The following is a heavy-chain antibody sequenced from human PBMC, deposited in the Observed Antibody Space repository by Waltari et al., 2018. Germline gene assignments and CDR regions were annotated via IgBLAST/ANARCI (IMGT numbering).Heavy chain of an antibody. Sequence: EVQLVESGGGLVQPGGSLRLSCAASGFTFSSYSMNWVRQAPGKGLGGVSYISSSSSTRYYADSVKGRFTISRDNSKNTLYLQMNSLRAEYTAVYYCARPIAAAGYYYYGMDVWGQGTTVTVSS. V-gene: IGHV3-48*01. CDR3: ARPIAAAGYYYYGMDV. CDR1: GFTFSSYS. CDR2: ISSSSSTR. J-gene: IGHJ6*02. D-gene: IGHD6-13*01.